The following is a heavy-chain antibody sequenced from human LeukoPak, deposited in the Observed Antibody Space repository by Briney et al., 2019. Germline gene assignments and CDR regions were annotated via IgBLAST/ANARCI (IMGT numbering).Heavy chain of an antibody. V-gene: IGHV3-74*01. J-gene: IGHJ4*02. CDR3: ARGGHRGYDYVWGSYRHDY. CDR1: EFYW. D-gene: IGHD3-16*02. CDR2: INPDGSVT. Sequence: GGSLRLSCAASEFYWMHWVRQAPGKGLVWVSRINPDGSVTSYADSVRGRFTISRDNSKNTVYLQMNSLRADDTALYYCARGGHRGYDYVWGSYRHDYWGQGTLVTVSS.